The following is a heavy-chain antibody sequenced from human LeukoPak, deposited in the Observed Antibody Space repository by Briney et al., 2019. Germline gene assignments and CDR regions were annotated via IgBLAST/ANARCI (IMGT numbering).Heavy chain of an antibody. Sequence: ASETLSLTCAVYGGSFSGYYWSWIRQPPGKGLEWIGEITHSGSTNYNPSLKSRVTISVDTSKNKFSLKLSSVTAADTAVYYCASHSGYDLNWFDPWGQGTLVTVSS. V-gene: IGHV4-34*01. CDR1: GGSFSGYY. J-gene: IGHJ5*02. D-gene: IGHD5-12*01. CDR2: ITHSGST. CDR3: ASHSGYDLNWFDP.